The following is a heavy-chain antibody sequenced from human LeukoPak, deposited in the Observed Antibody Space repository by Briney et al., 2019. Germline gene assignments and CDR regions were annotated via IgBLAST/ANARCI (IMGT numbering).Heavy chain of an antibody. CDR1: GGSISSGGYY. CDR3: AGDRRPLGYRVAFDI. V-gene: IGHV4-31*03. CDR2: IYYSGST. J-gene: IGHJ3*02. Sequence: SETLSLTCTVSGGSISSGGYYWSWIRQHPGKGLEWIGYIYYSGSTYYNPSLKSRVTISVDTSKNQFSLKLSSVTAADTAVYYCAGDRRPLGYRVAFDIWGQGTMVTVSS. D-gene: IGHD2-15*01.